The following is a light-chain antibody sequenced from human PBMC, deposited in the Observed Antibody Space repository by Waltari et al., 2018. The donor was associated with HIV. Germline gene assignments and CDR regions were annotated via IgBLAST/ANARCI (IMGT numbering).Light chain of an antibody. Sequence: EIVMTQSPASLSMSPGERHPLSCRASQNVIRYLAWYQQQPGQVSRLLIYGASTRASGIPARFSGSGSGRELTLTISSLPSEDFAFYLCQQYNDWPLTFGGGTKVE. CDR3: QQYNDWPLT. V-gene: IGKV3-15*01. J-gene: IGKJ4*01. CDR2: GAS. CDR1: QNVIRY.